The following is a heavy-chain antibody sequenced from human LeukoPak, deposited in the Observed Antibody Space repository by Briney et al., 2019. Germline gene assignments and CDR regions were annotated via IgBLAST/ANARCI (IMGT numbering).Heavy chain of an antibody. CDR3: ARHCCSGPAKRVFDI. CDR1: GGSIISSDYH. J-gene: IGHJ3*02. D-gene: IGHD2-15*01. Sequence: PSETLSLTCTVSGGSIISSDYHWGCVRQPPGKGLEWIGTISYSGNTDYNPSLRSRVTISVDTSNNQFSLRLGSVTAADTAVYHCARHCCSGPAKRVFDIWGQGTMVTVSS. V-gene: IGHV4-39*01. CDR2: ISYSGNT.